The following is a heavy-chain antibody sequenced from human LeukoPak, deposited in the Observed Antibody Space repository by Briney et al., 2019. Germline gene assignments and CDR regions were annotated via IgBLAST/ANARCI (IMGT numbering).Heavy chain of an antibody. CDR1: GYTFTGYY. CDR2: INPNSGGT. J-gene: IGHJ4*02. Sequence: ASVKVSCKASGYTFTGYYMHWVRQAPGQGLEWMGWINPNSGGTNYAQKFQGRVTMTRDTSISTAYMELSRLRSDDTAVYYCARESADYYDSRGYYYLVYYFDYWGQGTLVTVSS. V-gene: IGHV1-2*02. CDR3: ARESADYYDSRGYYYLVYYFDY. D-gene: IGHD3-22*01.